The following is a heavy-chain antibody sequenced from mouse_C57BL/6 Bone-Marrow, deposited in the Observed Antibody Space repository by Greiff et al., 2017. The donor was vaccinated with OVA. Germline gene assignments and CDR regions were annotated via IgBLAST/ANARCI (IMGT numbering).Heavy chain of an antibody. Sequence: EVQLQQSGPELVKPGASVKISCKASGYTFTDYYMNWVKQSHGKSLEWIGDINPNNGGTSYNQKFKGKATLTVDKSSSTAYMELRSLTSEDSAVYYCAGPPNYGSSYYAMDYWGQGTSVTVSS. J-gene: IGHJ4*01. D-gene: IGHD1-1*01. CDR2: INPNNGGT. CDR1: GYTFTDYY. V-gene: IGHV1-26*01. CDR3: AGPPNYGSSYYAMDY.